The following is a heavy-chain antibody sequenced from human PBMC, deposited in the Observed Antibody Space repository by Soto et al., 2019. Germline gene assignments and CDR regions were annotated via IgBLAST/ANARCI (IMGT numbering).Heavy chain of an antibody. CDR3: ARAPQGGASPKNYYFGMDV. CDR1: GFTFSSYS. J-gene: IGHJ6*02. V-gene: IGHV3-48*02. Sequence: EVQVVGSGGGLVQPGGSLRLSCAASGFTFSSYSMNWVRQAPGKGLEWVSYISGSGNTVYYADSVKGRLTISRDNAKNSLQLQMNGLGDEDTAVYYCARAPQGGASPKNYYFGMDVWGQGTTVTVSS. CDR2: ISGSGNTV.